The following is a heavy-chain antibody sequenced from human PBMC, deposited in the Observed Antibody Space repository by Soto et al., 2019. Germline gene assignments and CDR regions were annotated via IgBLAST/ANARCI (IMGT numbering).Heavy chain of an antibody. V-gene: IGHV3-72*01. CDR3: SILEGA. CDR2: SRNKAKSYST. Sequence: EVQLVESGGGLVQSGGSLTLSCAVSGLTFGDHYMEWVRQAPGKGLEWVARSRNKAKSYSTDFAASMKGRFTISRDESKNSLNLQMNSLMTEDTAVYYCSILEGAWGQGTLVTVSS. CDR1: GLTFGDHY. J-gene: IGHJ5*02. D-gene: IGHD2-21*01.